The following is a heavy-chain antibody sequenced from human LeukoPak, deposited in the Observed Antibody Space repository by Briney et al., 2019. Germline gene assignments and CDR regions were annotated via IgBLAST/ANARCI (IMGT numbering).Heavy chain of an antibody. CDR1: GFIFSDYS. J-gene: IGHJ4*02. CDR2: IDSTSTYI. D-gene: IGHD3-10*01. Sequence: GGPLRLSCTASGFIFSDYSMNWVRQAPGKGLEWVSSIDSTSTYIYYADSLKGRFTISRDNAKNLLYLQMNSLRAEDTAVYYCAEGSETFAYWGQGTLVSVSS. CDR3: AEGSETFAY. V-gene: IGHV3-21*01.